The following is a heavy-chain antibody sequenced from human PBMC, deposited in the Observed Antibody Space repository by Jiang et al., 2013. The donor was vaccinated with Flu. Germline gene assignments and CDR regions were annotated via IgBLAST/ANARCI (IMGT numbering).Heavy chain of an antibody. CDR2: VYHTGNT. CDR1: GDSIRNYY. V-gene: IGHV4-59*01. D-gene: IGHD3-10*01. CDR3: ARGHYGSGSYYVSSFDY. Sequence: GPGLVKPSETLSLTCSVSGDSIRNYYWNWVRQPPGKELEWIGYVYHTGNTNYNPSLKSRLPMSVDTSKNQISLKLTSVTAADTAVYYCARGHYGSGSYYVSSFDYWGQGTLVTVSS. J-gene: IGHJ4*02.